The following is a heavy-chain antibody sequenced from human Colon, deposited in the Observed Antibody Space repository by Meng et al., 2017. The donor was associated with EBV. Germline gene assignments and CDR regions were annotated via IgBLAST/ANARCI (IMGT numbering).Heavy chain of an antibody. D-gene: IGHD2-21*02. CDR1: GGSLSSRNW. V-gene: IGHV4-4*02. J-gene: IGHJ4*02. CDR2: IYHSGST. Sequence: QVALKESGPGLANPSGTLSLTCAVSGGSLSSRNWWSWVRQPPGKGLEWIGEIYHSGSTNYNPSLKSRVTISVDESKNQFSLRLSSVTAADTAVYYCARVGAYCGGDCYHPRWGQGTLVTVSS. CDR3: ARVGAYCGGDCYHPR.